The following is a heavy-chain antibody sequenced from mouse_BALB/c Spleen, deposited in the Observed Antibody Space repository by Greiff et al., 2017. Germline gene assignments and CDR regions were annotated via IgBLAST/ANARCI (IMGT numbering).Heavy chain of an antibody. D-gene: IGHD2-10*02. CDR3: ARSGYGNLYYAMDY. V-gene: IGHV1S56*01. J-gene: IGHJ4*01. CDR2: IYPGDGST. Sequence: VQLQQSGSELVKPGALVKISCKASGYTFTSYDINWVKQRPGQGLEWIGWIYPGDGSTKYNEKFKGKATLTADKSSSTAYMQLSSLTSENSAVYFCARSGYGNLYYAMDYWGQGTSVTVSS. CDR1: GYTFTSYD.